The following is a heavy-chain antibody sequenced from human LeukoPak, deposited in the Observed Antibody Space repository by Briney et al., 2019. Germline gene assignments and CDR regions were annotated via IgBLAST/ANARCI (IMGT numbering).Heavy chain of an antibody. CDR3: ARDFAWLADY. J-gene: IGHJ4*02. V-gene: IGHV3-30-3*01. CDR2: ISKDGSNK. D-gene: IGHD6-19*01. CDR1: GFTFSRYA. Sequence: GRSLRLSCAASGFTFSRYAMHWVRQAPGKGLEWVAVISKDGSNKCYADSVKSRFTISRDNSKNTLYLQMDSLRAVDTAVYYCARDFAWLADYWGQGTLVTVSS.